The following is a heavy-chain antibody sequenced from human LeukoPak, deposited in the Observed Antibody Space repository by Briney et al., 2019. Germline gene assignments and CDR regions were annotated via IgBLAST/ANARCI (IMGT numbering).Heavy chain of an antibody. CDR1: EFTFSSYS. D-gene: IGHD3-22*01. V-gene: IGHV3-23*01. J-gene: IGHJ5*02. CDR3: AKDSYYYDSSGYNWFDP. CDR2: ISGGGGST. Sequence: PGGSLRLSCAASEFTFSSYSMNWVRQAPGKGLEWVSAISGGGGSTYYADSVKGRFTISRDNSKNTLYLQMNSLRAEDTAVYYCAKDSYYYDSSGYNWFDPWGQGTLVTVSS.